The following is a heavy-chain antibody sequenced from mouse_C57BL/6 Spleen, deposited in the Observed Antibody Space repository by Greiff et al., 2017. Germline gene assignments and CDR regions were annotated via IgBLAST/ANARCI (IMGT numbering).Heavy chain of an antibody. J-gene: IGHJ2*01. V-gene: IGHV1-55*01. CDR2: LYPGSGST. D-gene: IGHD2-1*01. CDR1: GYTFTSYW. Sequence: QVQLQQPGAELVKPGASVKMSCKASGYTFTSYWITWVKQRPGQGLEWIGDLYPGSGSTNYTEKFKSKATLTVDTSSSTASMQLSSLTSEDSAVYYCARVYDVYFGGWGKGTTLTVSS. CDR3: ARVYDVYFGG.